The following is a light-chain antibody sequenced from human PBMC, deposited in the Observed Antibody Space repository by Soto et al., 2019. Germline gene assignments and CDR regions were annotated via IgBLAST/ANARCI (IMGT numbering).Light chain of an antibody. Sequence: EIVMTQSPATLSVSPGERATLSCRASQSVSSNLAWYQQKPGQPPRLLIYGASTRATGIPARFSGSGSGTEFTLTISSLQSEDFAVYYCQQYNNWHPLTFGGGTKVEIK. CDR1: QSVSSN. J-gene: IGKJ4*01. CDR2: GAS. CDR3: QQYNNWHPLT. V-gene: IGKV3-15*01.